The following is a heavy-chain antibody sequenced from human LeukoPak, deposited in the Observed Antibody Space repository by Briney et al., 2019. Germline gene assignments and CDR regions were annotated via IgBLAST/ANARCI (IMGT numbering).Heavy chain of an antibody. D-gene: IGHD3-10*02. Sequence: PGKSLRLSCAASGFTFSSYVLHWVRQAPGKGLEWVAVISYDGSDKYYADPVKGRFTISRDNTKNTMFLQMNSLRVEDTAVYYCAELGITMIGGVWGKGTTVTISS. CDR2: ISYDGSDK. V-gene: IGHV3-30*04. CDR1: GFTFSSYV. CDR3: AELGITMIGGV. J-gene: IGHJ6*04.